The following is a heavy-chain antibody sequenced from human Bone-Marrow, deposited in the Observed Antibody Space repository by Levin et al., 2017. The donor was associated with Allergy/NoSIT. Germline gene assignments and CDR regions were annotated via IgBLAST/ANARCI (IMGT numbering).Heavy chain of an antibody. CDR2: IKQDGSET. Sequence: GESLKISCETSGFTLSSYLMSWVRQAPGKGLEWVANIKQDGSETFYVDSVRGRFTIFRDNAKNSLYLQMDSLRVDDTAVYYCARRDCYVSDDTWGSQSAFDMWGQGTMVTVAS. J-gene: IGHJ3*02. V-gene: IGHV3-7*03. CDR3: ARRDCYVSDDTWGSQSAFDM. CDR1: GFTLSSYL. D-gene: IGHD2-21*02.